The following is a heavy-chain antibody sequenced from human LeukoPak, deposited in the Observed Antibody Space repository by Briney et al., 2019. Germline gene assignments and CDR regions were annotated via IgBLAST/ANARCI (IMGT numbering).Heavy chain of an antibody. CDR1: GGSISSSSYY. Sequence: SETLSLTCTVSGGSISSSSYYWGWIRQPPGKGLYWIGSIYYSGSTYYNPSLKSRVTISVDTSKSQFSLKLSSVTAADTAVYYCARHLYSSSRYYYYYYMDVWGKGTTVTVSS. V-gene: IGHV4-39*01. CDR2: IYYSGST. D-gene: IGHD6-6*01. J-gene: IGHJ6*03. CDR3: ARHLYSSSRYYYYYYMDV.